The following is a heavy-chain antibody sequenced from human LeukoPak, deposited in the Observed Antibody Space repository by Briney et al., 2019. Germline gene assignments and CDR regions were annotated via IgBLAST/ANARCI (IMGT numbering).Heavy chain of an antibody. CDR3: AKGRSSSGYDYVDY. Sequence: QTGGSLRLSCAASGFTFSSYAMSWVRQAPGKGLEWVSVISGSGGSTHYADSVKGRFTISRGNSKNTLYVQMSSLRAEDTAVYYCAKGRSSSGYDYVDYWGQGTLVTVSS. CDR2: ISGSGGST. J-gene: IGHJ4*02. CDR1: GFTFSSYA. D-gene: IGHD3-22*01. V-gene: IGHV3-23*01.